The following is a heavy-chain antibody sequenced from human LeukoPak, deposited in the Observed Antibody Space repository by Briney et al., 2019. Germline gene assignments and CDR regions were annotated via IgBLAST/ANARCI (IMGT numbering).Heavy chain of an antibody. CDR3: ARAAPTIAAAGTGAFDI. D-gene: IGHD6-13*01. V-gene: IGHV1-46*01. CDR1: GYTFTSYY. CDR2: INPSGGST. J-gene: IGHJ3*02. Sequence: ASVKVSCKASGYTFTSYYMHWARQAPGQGLEWMGIINPSGGSTSYAQKFQGRVTMTRDMSTSTVYMELSSLRSEDTAVYYCARAAPTIAAAGTGAFDIWGQGTMVTVSS.